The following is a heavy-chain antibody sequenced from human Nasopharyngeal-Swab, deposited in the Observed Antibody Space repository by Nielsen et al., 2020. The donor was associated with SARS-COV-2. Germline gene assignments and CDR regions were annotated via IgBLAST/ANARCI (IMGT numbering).Heavy chain of an antibody. V-gene: IGHV4-39*01. D-gene: IGHD3-10*01. CDR3: AKHPDGRWFGELSYYYYGLDV. J-gene: IGHJ6*02. CDR2: IYYRGST. Sequence: RQAPGKGQEWIASIYYRGSTDDNPTPESRLTISVDTSKNHFSLKQTSVTAADTAVYYCAKHPDGRWFGELSYYYYGLDVWGQGTTVTVSS.